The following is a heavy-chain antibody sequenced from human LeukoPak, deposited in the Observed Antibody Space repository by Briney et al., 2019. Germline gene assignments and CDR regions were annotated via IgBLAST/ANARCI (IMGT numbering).Heavy chain of an antibody. CDR1: GFTFDDYA. J-gene: IGHJ6*02. Sequence: GGSLRLSCAASGFTFDDYAMHWVRQAPGKGLEWVSGISWNSGSIGYADSVKGRFTISRDNAKNSLYLQMNSPRAEDTALYYCAKDIGVDTATIYYYYYGMDVWGQGTTVTVSS. V-gene: IGHV3-9*01. CDR2: ISWNSGSI. CDR3: AKDIGVDTATIYYYYYGMDV. D-gene: IGHD5-18*01.